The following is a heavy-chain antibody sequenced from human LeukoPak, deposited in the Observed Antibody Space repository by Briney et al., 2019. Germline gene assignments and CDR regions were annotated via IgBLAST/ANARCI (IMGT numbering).Heavy chain of an antibody. J-gene: IGHJ4*02. CDR1: GYTFTSYA. D-gene: IGHD5-18*01. Sequence: ASVKVSCKASGYTFTSYAMNWVRQAPGQGLEWMGWINTNTGNPTYAQGFTGRFVFSLDTSVSTAYLQISSLKAEDTAVYYCARSGATYSYAYVGDWGQGTLVTVSS. CDR2: INTNTGNP. CDR3: ARSGATYSYAYVGD. V-gene: IGHV7-4-1*02.